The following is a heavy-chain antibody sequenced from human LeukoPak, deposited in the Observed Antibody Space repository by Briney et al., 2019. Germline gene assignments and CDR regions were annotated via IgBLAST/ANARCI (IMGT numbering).Heavy chain of an antibody. V-gene: IGHV3-30*18. J-gene: IGHJ5*02. D-gene: IGHD3-10*01. Sequence: PGGSLRLSCAASGFTFSSYSMHWVRQAPGKGLEWVAVISYDGSNKYYADSVKGRFTISRDNSKNTLYLQMNSLRAEDTAVYYCAKDGSREDYYYPSEPNWFDPWGQGTLVTVSS. CDR2: ISYDGSNK. CDR3: AKDGSREDYYYPSEPNWFDP. CDR1: GFTFSSYS.